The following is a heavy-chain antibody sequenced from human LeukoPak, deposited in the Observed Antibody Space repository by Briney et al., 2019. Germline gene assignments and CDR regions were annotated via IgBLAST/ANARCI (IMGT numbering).Heavy chain of an antibody. CDR3: AKVPSSGWSPFDY. CDR2: ISYDGSNK. J-gene: IGHJ4*02. V-gene: IGHV3-30*18. Sequence: GGSLRLPCAASGFTFSSYGMHWVRQAPGKGLEWVAVISYDGSNKYYADSVKGRFTISRDNSKNTLYLQMNSLRAEDTAVYYCAKVPSSGWSPFDYWGQGTLVTVSS. D-gene: IGHD6-19*01. CDR1: GFTFSSYG.